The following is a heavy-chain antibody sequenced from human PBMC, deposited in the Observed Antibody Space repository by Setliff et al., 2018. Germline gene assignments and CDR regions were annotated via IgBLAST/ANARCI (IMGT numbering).Heavy chain of an antibody. V-gene: IGHV4-34*01. Sequence: TLSLTCGVSGGGGSFSAYYWSWIRQPPGKGLEWIGEISPGGSTIYNPSLRSRVTMSVDMAKNRFSLNLTSVTAADTAVYYCATSGFCSAGSCYSFDDWGQGALVTVSS. CDR2: ISPGGST. CDR1: GGGGSFSAYY. J-gene: IGHJ4*02. CDR3: ATSGFCSAGSCYSFDD. D-gene: IGHD6-19*01.